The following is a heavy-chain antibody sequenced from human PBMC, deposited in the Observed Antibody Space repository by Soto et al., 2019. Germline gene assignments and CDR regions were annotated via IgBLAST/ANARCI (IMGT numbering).Heavy chain of an antibody. D-gene: IGHD5-18*01. J-gene: IGHJ4*02. V-gene: IGHV1-69*05. CDR3: ARQIARGYSYGYCDY. CDR2: ITPIFGTA. Sequence: QVQLVQSGAEVKKPGSSVKVSCKASGGTFSSYAISWVRQAPGQGLEWMGGITPIFGTANYAQKFQGSVTVTQDESTGTAYMELSSQRSEETAVYYCARQIARGYSYGYCDYWGQGTLVTVSS. CDR1: GGTFSSYA.